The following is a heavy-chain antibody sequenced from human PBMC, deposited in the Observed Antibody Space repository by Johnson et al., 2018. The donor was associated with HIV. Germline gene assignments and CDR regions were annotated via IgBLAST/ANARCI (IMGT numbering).Heavy chain of an antibody. V-gene: IGHV3-20*04. J-gene: IGHJ3*02. Sequence: MQLVESGGGVVRPGESLRISCVASGFNFYEYDMSWVRQVLGKGLEWVSGINWSGGGTTYADSVKGRFTVSSDNAKNSLYLQMNRLRAEDTALYYCARANYYYDIWGQGTMVTVSS. D-gene: IGHD3-16*01. CDR1: GFNFYEYD. CDR3: ARANYYYDI. CDR2: INWSGGGT.